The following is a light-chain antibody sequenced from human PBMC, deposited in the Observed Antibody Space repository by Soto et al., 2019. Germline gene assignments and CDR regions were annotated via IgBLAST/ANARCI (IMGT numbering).Light chain of an antibody. V-gene: IGLV2-8*01. CDR2: EVN. CDR3: ISHAGTSNV. Sequence: QSALTQPPSASGSLGQSVAISCTGTSSDVGATDYVSWYQHHSGKAPKLLLYEVNKWPSGVPDRFSGSKSGNTASLTVSVLQADDEADYYCISHAGTSNVLGTGTKLTVL. CDR1: SSDVGATDY. J-gene: IGLJ1*01.